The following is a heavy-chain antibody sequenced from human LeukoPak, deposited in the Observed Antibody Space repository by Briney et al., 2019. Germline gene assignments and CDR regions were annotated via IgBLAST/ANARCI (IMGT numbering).Heavy chain of an antibody. CDR3: ATDWQYQVLHFDH. CDR1: GFTFSKTW. D-gene: IGHD4/OR15-4a*01. Sequence: GGSLRLSCAASGFTFSKTWMIWVRQAPGKGLEWVGRINTDGGTAYYAAPVKGRFIISRDDSKNTLYLQMDSLKTEDTAVYYCATDWQYQVLHFDHWGQGTLVTVSS. J-gene: IGHJ4*02. V-gene: IGHV3-15*01. CDR2: INTDGGTA.